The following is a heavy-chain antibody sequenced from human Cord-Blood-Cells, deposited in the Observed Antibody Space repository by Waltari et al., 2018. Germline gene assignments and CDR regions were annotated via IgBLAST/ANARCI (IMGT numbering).Heavy chain of an antibody. CDR3: ATPGSYDSSGYYYNAFDI. CDR1: GGSFSGYY. CDR2: INHSGST. V-gene: IGHV4-34*01. J-gene: IGHJ3*02. D-gene: IGHD3-22*01. Sequence: QVQLQQWGAGLLKPSATLSLTCAVDGGSFSGYYWSWIRQPPGKGLEWIGEINHSGSTNYNPSLKSRVTISVDTSKNQFSLKLSSVTAADTAVYYCATPGSYDSSGYYYNAFDIWGQGTMVTVSS.